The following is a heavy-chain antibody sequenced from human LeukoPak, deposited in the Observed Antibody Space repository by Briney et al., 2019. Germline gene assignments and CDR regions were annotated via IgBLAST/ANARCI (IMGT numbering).Heavy chain of an antibody. D-gene: IGHD3-22*01. CDR2: ISSSGSTI. Sequence: PEGSLRLSCAASGFTFSDYYMSWLRQAPGKGLEWVSYISSSGSTIYYADSVKGRFTISRDNAKNSLYLQMNSLRAEDTAVYYCARDRYYDSSGYYYPWGQGTLVTVSS. CDR3: ARDRYYDSSGYYYP. V-gene: IGHV3-11*01. J-gene: IGHJ5*02. CDR1: GFTFSDYY.